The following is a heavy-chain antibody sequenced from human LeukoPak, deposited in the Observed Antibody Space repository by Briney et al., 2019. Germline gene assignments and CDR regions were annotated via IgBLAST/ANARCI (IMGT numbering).Heavy chain of an antibody. Sequence: GASVKVSCKASGGTLSSYAISWVRQAPGQGLEWMGMINPSDGRTNCAQKYQGRVTMTKNTSTSTVYMELSSLRSEDTALYYCARANWGSFRWFDPWGQGTLVTVSP. CDR1: GGTLSSYA. J-gene: IGHJ5*02. V-gene: IGHV1-69*04. CDR2: INPSDGRT. D-gene: IGHD7-27*01. CDR3: ARANWGSFRWFDP.